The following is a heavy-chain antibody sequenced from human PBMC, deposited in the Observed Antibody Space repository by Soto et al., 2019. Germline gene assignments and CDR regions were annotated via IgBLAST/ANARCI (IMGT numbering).Heavy chain of an antibody. CDR2: IYYSGST. D-gene: IGHD4-17*01. Sequence: PSENLSLTCAVYGGSFSGYYWSWIRQPPGKGLEWIGYIYYSGSTSYNPSLKSRVTISVDTSKNQFSLKLSSVTAADTAVYYCARGVDYGDYYYYYYMDVWGKGTTVTVSS. V-gene: IGHV4-59*01. CDR1: GGSFSGYY. CDR3: ARGVDYGDYYYYYYMDV. J-gene: IGHJ6*03.